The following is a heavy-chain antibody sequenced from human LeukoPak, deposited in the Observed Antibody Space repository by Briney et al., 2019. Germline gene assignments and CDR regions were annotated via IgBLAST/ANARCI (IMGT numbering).Heavy chain of an antibody. J-gene: IGHJ6*03. CDR2: INHSGST. CDR3: ARPFYDTDMDV. Sequence: SETLPLTCAVYGGSFSGYYWSWIRQPPGKGLEWIGEINHSGSTNYNPSLKSRVTISVDTSKNQFSLKLSSVTAADTAVYYCARPFYDTDMDVWGKGTTVTVSS. CDR1: GGSFSGYY. V-gene: IGHV4-34*01. D-gene: IGHD3-9*01.